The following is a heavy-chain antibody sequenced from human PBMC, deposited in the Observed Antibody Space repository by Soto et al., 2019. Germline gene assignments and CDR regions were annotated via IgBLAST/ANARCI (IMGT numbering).Heavy chain of an antibody. CDR1: AGAFSSYA. CDR2: IIPMFGTT. Sequence: QVQLLQSGAEVKKPGSSVKVSCMTSAGAFSSYATSWVRQAPGQGLEWMGGIIPMFGTTNYSQNFQGRVTIIADESTRIAYMELHSLRSEDTAVYYCARTRIAAAYNHYYYYGMDSWGLGTTVTVSS. J-gene: IGHJ6*02. D-gene: IGHD6-13*01. V-gene: IGHV1-69*12. CDR3: ARTRIAAAYNHYYYYGMDS.